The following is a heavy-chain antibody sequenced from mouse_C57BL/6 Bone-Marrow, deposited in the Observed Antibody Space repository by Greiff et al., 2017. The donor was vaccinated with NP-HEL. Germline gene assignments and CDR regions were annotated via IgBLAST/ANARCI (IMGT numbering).Heavy chain of an antibody. D-gene: IGHD1-1*01. Sequence: QVQLQQPGAELVMPGASVKLSCKASGYTFTSYWMHWVKQRPGQGLEWIGEFDPFDSYTNYNQKFKGKSPLTVDKSSSTAYMQLSSLTSEDSAVYYCARIYYGSSSSWFAYWGQGTLVTVSA. CDR1: GYTFTSYW. CDR3: ARIYYGSSSSWFAY. V-gene: IGHV1-69*01. CDR2: FDPFDSYT. J-gene: IGHJ3*01.